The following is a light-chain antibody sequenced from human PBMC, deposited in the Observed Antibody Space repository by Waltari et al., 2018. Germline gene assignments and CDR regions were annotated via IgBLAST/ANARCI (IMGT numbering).Light chain of an antibody. CDR3: LQYSDYSWT. CDR1: QNIYSW. J-gene: IGKJ1*01. CDR2: NAS. V-gene: IGKV1-5*03. Sequence: DIQMTQAPSTLSESVGDRLTIPCRASQNIYSWLAWYQQRPGKAPRLLIYNASNLESGVPSRFSGSGSGTEFTLTISSLQPDDFATYYCLQYSDYSWTFGKGTMVESK.